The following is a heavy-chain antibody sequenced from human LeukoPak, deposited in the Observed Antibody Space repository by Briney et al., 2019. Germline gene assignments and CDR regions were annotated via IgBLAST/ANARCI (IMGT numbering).Heavy chain of an antibody. CDR3: ARAARLAYCGGDCPRYYYYYGMDV. CDR2: INHSGST. Sequence: SETLSLTCAVYGGSFSGYYWSWIRQPPGKGLEWIGEINHSGSTNYNPSLKSRVTISVDTSKNQFSLKLSSVTAADTAVYYCARAARLAYCGGDCPRYYYYYGMDVWGQGTTVTVSS. CDR1: GGSFSGYY. J-gene: IGHJ6*02. V-gene: IGHV4-34*01. D-gene: IGHD2-21*02.